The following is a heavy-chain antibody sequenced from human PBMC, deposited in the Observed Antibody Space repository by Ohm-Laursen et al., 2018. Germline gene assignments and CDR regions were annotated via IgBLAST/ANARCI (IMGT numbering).Heavy chain of an antibody. J-gene: IGHJ5*02. V-gene: IGHV1-2*02. CDR2: INPNSGGT. CDR1: GYTFTGYY. CDR3: ARVGRSGWEYNWFDP. Sequence: GASVKVSCKASGYTFTGYYIHWVRQAPGQGLEWMGWINPNSGGTNYAQKFQGRVTMTRDTSISTAYMELSSLRSDDTALYYCARVGRSGWEYNWFDPWGQGTLVTVSS. D-gene: IGHD6-19*01.